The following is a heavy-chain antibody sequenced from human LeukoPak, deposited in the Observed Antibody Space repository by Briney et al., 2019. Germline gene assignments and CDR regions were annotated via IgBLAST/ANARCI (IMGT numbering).Heavy chain of an antibody. V-gene: IGHV4-34*01. CDR3: ATLNTHYDFWSGSLNWFDP. Sequence: GSLRLSCGASGFAFSSSTMSWIRQPPGKGLEWIGEINHSGSTNYNPSLKSRVTISVDTSKNQFSLKLSSVTAADTAVYYCATLNTHYDFWSGSLNWFDPWGQGTLVTVSS. D-gene: IGHD3-3*01. CDR2: INHSGST. J-gene: IGHJ5*02. CDR1: GFAFSSST.